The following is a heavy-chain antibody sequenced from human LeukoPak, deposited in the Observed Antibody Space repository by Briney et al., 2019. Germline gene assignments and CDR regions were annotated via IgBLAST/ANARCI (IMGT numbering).Heavy chain of an antibody. D-gene: IGHD6-19*01. V-gene: IGHV4-4*07. CDR1: GGSISSYY. CDR2: IYTSGST. Sequence: PSETLSLTCTVSGGSISSYYWSWIRQPAGKGLEWIGRIYTSGSTNYNPSLKSRVTMSVDTSKNQFSLKLSSVTAADTAVYYCARDRVRHSSGWYPLGYWGQGTLVTVSS. CDR3: ARDRVRHSSGWYPLGY. J-gene: IGHJ4*02.